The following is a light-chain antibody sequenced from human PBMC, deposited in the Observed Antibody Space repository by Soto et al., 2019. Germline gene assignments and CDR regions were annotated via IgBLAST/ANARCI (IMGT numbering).Light chain of an antibody. Sequence: QSVLTQPPSASATPGQRVTISCSGSASNIGNNSVSWYQQLPGAAPKLLIYDDNNRPSGIPDRFSGSKSGTSATLGITGLQTGDEADYYCGTWDTSLPACVFGPGTKVTVL. CDR3: GTWDTSLPACV. J-gene: IGLJ1*01. CDR1: ASNIGNNS. V-gene: IGLV1-51*01. CDR2: DDN.